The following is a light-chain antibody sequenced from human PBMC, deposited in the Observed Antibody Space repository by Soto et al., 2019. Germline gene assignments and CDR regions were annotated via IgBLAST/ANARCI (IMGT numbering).Light chain of an antibody. V-gene: IGLV2-23*02. CDR3: CSYAGSYTYV. CDR2: EVS. CDR1: SGDVGSYNL. J-gene: IGLJ1*01. Sequence: QSALTQPASVSGSPGQSIIISCTGASGDVGSYNLVSWYQQHPGKAPKLMIYEVSKRPSGVSNRFSGSKSGNTASLTISELQSEDEADYYCCSYAGSYTYVFGIGTKLTV.